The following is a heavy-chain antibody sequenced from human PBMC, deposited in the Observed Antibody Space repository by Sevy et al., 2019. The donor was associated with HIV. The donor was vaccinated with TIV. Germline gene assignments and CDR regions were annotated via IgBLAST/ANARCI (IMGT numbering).Heavy chain of an antibody. CDR1: GFTFSSYG. J-gene: IGHJ6*03. V-gene: IGHV3-33*01. Sequence: EGSLRLSCAASGFTFSSYGMHWVRQAPGKGLEWVAVIWYDGSNKYYADSVKGRFTISRDNSKNTLYLQMNSLRAEDTAVYYCAREHWSSIAVAGTNYYYYMDVWGKGTTVTVSS. D-gene: IGHD6-19*01. CDR2: IWYDGSNK. CDR3: AREHWSSIAVAGTNYYYYMDV.